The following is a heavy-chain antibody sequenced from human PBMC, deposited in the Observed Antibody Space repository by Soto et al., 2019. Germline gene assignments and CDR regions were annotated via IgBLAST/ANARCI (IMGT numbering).Heavy chain of an antibody. CDR1: GFTFSSYS. D-gene: IGHD3-10*01. V-gene: IGHV3-21*01. CDR3: ARGFLNRGYFDY. Sequence: GGSLRLSCAASGFTFSSYSMNWVRQAPGKGLEWVSSITSSSSYMYYADSLKGRFTISRDNAKDSLYLQMNSLRAEDTAVYFCARGFLNRGYFDYWGQRILVTVSS. CDR2: ITSSSSYM. J-gene: IGHJ4*02.